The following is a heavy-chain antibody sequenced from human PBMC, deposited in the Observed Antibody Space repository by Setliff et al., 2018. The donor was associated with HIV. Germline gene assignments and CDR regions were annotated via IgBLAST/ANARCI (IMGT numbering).Heavy chain of an antibody. Sequence: PSETLSLTCTVSVGSISIYYWSWIRQPPGKGLELIGYIYYSVRTNYNPSLKSRITISVDTSKNQFSLKLSSVTAADTAVYYCARVVPLRDSSGSIDYWGQGTLVTVSS. CDR3: ARVVPLRDSSGSIDY. J-gene: IGHJ4*02. D-gene: IGHD6-19*01. V-gene: IGHV4-59*01. CDR1: VGSISIYY. CDR2: IYYSVRT.